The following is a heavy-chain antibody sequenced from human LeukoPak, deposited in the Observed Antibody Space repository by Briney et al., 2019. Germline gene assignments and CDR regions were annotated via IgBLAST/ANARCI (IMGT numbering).Heavy chain of an antibody. J-gene: IGHJ4*02. CDR1: GGSISSGDYY. CDR2: IYYSGST. CDR3: ARASSMIVVWFDY. Sequence: PSQTLSLTCTVSGGSISSGDYYWRWIRQPPGKGLEWIGYIYYSGSTYYNPSLKSRVTISVDTSKNQFSLKLSSVTAADTAVYYCARASSMIVVWFDYWGQGTLVTVSS. V-gene: IGHV4-30-4*01. D-gene: IGHD3-22*01.